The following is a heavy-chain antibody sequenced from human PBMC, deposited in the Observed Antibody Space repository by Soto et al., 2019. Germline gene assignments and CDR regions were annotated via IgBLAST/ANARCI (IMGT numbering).Heavy chain of an antibody. Sequence: GGSLRLSCAASGFTFSSYWMSWVRQAPGKGLEWVANIKQDGSEKYYVDSVKGRFTISRDNAKNSLYLQMNSLRAEDTAVYYWARRGYDSLERDYYYYYYMDVWGKGTTVTVSS. CDR1: GFTFSSYW. CDR2: IKQDGSEK. D-gene: IGHD3-3*01. V-gene: IGHV3-7*01. CDR3: ARRGYDSLERDYYYYYYMDV. J-gene: IGHJ6*03.